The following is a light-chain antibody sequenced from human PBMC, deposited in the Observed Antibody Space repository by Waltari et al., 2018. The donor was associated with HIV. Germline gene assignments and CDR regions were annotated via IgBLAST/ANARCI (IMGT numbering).Light chain of an antibody. J-gene: IGLJ3*02. CDR1: SSDVGGYHS. V-gene: IGLV2-14*01. Sequence: QSALTQPASVSGSPGQSIPISCTGTSSDVGGYHSVSWYQQHPGKAPKLMIYEVSNRPSGVSNRFSGSKSGNTASLTISGLQAEDEADYYCSSYTSSSTRVFGGGTKLTVL. CDR3: SSYTSSSTRV. CDR2: EVS.